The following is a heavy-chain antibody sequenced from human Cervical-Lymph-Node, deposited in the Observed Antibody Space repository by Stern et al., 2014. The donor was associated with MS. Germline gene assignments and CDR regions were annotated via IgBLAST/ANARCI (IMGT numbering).Heavy chain of an antibody. D-gene: IGHD3/OR15-3a*01. CDR3: AREVGMVFGVFGGDN. CDR2: IWYDGSNK. J-gene: IGHJ4*02. Sequence: QDQLVQSGGGVVQPGRSLRLSCAASGFTFSNYGMHWVRQAPGKGLEWVAAIWYDGSNKYYGDSVKGRFTISRDNSKNTLHLQMNSLRAEDTAVYYCAREVGMVFGVFGGDNWGQGTLVTVSS. V-gene: IGHV3-33*01. CDR1: GFTFSNYG.